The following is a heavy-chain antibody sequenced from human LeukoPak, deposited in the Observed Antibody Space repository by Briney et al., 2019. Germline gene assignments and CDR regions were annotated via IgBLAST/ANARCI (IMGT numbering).Heavy chain of an antibody. V-gene: IGHV3-23*01. CDR1: GFTFNNYA. CDR2: ISDSGGTT. J-gene: IGHJ6*04. CDR3: ATKGEGMDV. Sequence: GGSLRLSCAASGFTFNNYAMNWVRQAPGKGLEWVSGISDSGGTTYYADSVKGRLTISRDNSKNTLYLQMNSLRAEDAAVYYCATKGEGMDVWGKGTTVTVSS.